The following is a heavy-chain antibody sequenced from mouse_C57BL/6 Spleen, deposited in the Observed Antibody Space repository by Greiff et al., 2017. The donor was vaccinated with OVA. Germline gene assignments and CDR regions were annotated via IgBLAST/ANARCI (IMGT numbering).Heavy chain of an antibody. J-gene: IGHJ4*01. Sequence: QVQLQQSGAELVRPGASVTLSCKASGYTFTDYEMHWVKQTPVHGLEWIGAIDPETGGTAYNQKFKGKAILTADKSSSTAYMELRSLTSEDSAVYYCTRWGTTVVADYYAMDYWGQGTSVTVSS. CDR1: GYTFTDYE. V-gene: IGHV1-15*01. D-gene: IGHD1-1*01. CDR3: TRWGTTVVADYYAMDY. CDR2: IDPETGGT.